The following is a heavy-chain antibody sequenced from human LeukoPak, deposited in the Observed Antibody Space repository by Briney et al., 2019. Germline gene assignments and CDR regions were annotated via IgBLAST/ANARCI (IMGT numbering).Heavy chain of an antibody. J-gene: IGHJ4*02. V-gene: IGHV3-33*01. CDR1: GFTFSNYG. CDR2: IWYDGSNK. Sequence: PGRSLRLSCAASGFTFSNYGMHWVRQAPGKGLEWVAVIWYDGSNKYYAYSVKGRFTISRDNYKNTLYLQMNRLRAEDTAVYYCARDWGGQWDYWGQGTLVTVSS. D-gene: IGHD3-10*01. CDR3: ARDWGGQWDY.